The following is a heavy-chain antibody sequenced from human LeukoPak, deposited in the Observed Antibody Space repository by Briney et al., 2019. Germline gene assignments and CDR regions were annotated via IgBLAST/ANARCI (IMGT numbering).Heavy chain of an antibody. CDR3: ARGVMDTAMVGAFDI. Sequence: GGSLRLSCAASGFTFSSYDMHWVRQATGKGLEWVSAIGTAGDTYYPGSVKGRFTISRENAKNSLYLQMNSLRAGDTAVYYCARGVMDTAMVGAFDIWGQGTMVTVSS. J-gene: IGHJ3*02. CDR2: IGTAGDT. D-gene: IGHD5-18*01. CDR1: GFTFSSYD. V-gene: IGHV3-13*01.